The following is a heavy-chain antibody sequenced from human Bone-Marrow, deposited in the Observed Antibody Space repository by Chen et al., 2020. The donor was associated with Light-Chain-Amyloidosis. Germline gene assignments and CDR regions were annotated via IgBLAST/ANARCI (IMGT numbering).Heavy chain of an antibody. CDR2: INPDSGST. V-gene: IGHV1-2*02. CDR3: ARVMTEAVFGVVAARMDV. J-gene: IGHJ6*02. CDR1: GYTFTGYH. D-gene: IGHD3-3*01. Sequence: QVQLVQSGTEVKKPGASVKVSCKASGYTFTGYHIHWVRQAPGQGLEWMGWINPDSGSTNYAQKFQDRVTMTRDRSIRTAYMRVSRLRADDTAVYYCARVMTEAVFGVVAARMDVWGQGTTVTVSS.